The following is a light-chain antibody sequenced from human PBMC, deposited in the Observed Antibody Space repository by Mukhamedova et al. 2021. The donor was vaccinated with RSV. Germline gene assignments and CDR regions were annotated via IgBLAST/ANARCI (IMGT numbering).Light chain of an antibody. J-gene: IGLJ3*02. CDR2: EGN. V-gene: IGLV2-23*01. Sequence: WYQQLPDKAPKFIIYEGNKRPSGVSDRFSGSHSGNTASLTISGLQAEDEADYYCSSYAGSRTLVFGGGTKLTVL. CDR3: SSYAGSRTLV.